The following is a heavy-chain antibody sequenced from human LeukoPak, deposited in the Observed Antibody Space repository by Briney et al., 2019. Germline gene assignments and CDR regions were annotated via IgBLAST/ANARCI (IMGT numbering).Heavy chain of an antibody. CDR3: ARAVMVRCYYYYYMDV. Sequence: GGSLRLSCAASGFTLSSYWMTWVRQAPGKGREGVANIRDYGSEKYYVDSVKGRFTISRDNAPNSLYLQVNSLRAGDTAVYYCARAVMVRCYYYYYMDVWGKGTTVTVSS. D-gene: IGHD3-10*01. CDR2: IRDYGSEK. J-gene: IGHJ6*03. CDR1: GFTLSSYW. V-gene: IGHV3-7*01.